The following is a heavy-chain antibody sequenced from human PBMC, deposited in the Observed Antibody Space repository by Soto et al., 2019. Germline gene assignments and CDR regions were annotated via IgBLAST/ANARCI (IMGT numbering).Heavy chain of an antibody. CDR1: GFTVSSNS. D-gene: IGHD6-25*01. Sequence: EVQLVEFGGGLVQPGGSLRLSCAASGFTVSSNSMSWVRQAPGKGLEWVPIIYSGGSTYYADSVKGRFIISRDNSKNTLYLQMNSLRAEDTAVYYCARASPAADYWGQGTLVTVSS. V-gene: IGHV3-66*01. J-gene: IGHJ4*02. CDR2: IYSGGST. CDR3: ARASPAADY.